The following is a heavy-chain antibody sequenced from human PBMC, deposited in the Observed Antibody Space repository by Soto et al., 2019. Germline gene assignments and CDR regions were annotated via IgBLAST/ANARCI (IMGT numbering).Heavy chain of an antibody. CDR3: ARNRDCTNGVCYTLGMDV. Sequence: PGGSLRLSCAASGFTFSSYAMHWVRQAPGKGLEWVAVISYDGSNKYYADSVKGRFTISRDNSKNTLYLQMNSLRAEDTAVYYCARNRDCTNGVCYTLGMDVWGQGTTVTVSS. CDR2: ISYDGSNK. V-gene: IGHV3-30-3*01. J-gene: IGHJ6*02. CDR1: GFTFSSYA. D-gene: IGHD2-8*01.